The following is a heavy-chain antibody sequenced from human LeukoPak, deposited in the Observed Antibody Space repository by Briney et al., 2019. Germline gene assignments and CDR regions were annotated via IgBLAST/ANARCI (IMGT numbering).Heavy chain of an antibody. CDR3: ARQDFGSGILPGY. Sequence: SETLSLTCTVSGGSISSGDYYWSWIRQPPGKGLEWIGYIYYSGSTYYNPSLKSRVTISVDTSKNQFSLKLSSVTAADTAVYYCARQDFGSGILPGYWGQGTLVTVSS. CDR2: IYYSGST. V-gene: IGHV4-30-4*08. CDR1: GGSISSGDYY. D-gene: IGHD3-10*01. J-gene: IGHJ4*02.